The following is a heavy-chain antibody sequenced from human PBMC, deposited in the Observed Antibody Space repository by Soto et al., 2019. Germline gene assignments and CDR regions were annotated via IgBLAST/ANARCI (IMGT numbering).Heavy chain of an antibody. CDR3: AREVDTSMSAPLDY. CDR2: INVGTGDT. D-gene: IGHD5-18*01. V-gene: IGHV1-3*01. CDR1: GYTFTAYA. Sequence: ASVKVSCKASGYTFTAYAMDWVRQTPGQRLEWVGWINVGTGDTEYSQQFQGRVNITRDTSARTLYMELSSLRSEDTAVYYCAREVDTSMSAPLDYWGQGSLVTVSS. J-gene: IGHJ4*02.